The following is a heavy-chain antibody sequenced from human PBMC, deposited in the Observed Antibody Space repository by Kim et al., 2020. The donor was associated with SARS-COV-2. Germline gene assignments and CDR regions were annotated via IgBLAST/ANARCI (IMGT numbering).Heavy chain of an antibody. J-gene: IGHJ4*02. CDR3: ARLAVYDSSGYYYGFDY. CDR1: GGSISSSSYY. Sequence: SETLSLICTVSGGSISSSSYYWGWIRQPPGKGLEWIGSIYYSGSTYYNPSLKSRVTISVDTSKNQFSLKLSSVTAADTAVYYCARLAVYDSSGYYYGFDYWGQGTLVTVSS. V-gene: IGHV4-39*01. CDR2: IYYSGST. D-gene: IGHD3-22*01.